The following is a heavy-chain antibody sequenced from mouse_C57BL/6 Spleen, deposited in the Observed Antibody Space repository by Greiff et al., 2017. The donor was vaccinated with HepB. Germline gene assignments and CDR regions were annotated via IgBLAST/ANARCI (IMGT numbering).Heavy chain of an antibody. Sequence: EVQLQQSGPELVKPGASVKISCKASGYTFTDYYMNWVKQSHGKSLEWIGDINPNNGGTSYNQKFKGKATLTVDKSSSTAYMELRSLTSEDSAVYYCTRHHYYGSSYPYWYFDVWGTGTTVTVSS. CDR1: GYTFTDYY. V-gene: IGHV1-26*01. CDR2: INPNNGGT. D-gene: IGHD1-1*01. J-gene: IGHJ1*03. CDR3: TRHHYYGSSYPYWYFDV.